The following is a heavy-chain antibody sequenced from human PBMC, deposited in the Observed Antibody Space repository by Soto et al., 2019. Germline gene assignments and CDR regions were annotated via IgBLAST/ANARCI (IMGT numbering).Heavy chain of an antibody. Sequence: QVQLQESGPGLVKPSQTLSLTCTVSGGSISTGGYYWNWIRQHPGKGLEWIGYFYYSGSTYYNPSPXSXXTISVNTAKNQFSLKLSSVTAAATAVYYCARSVFPWGQGTLVTVSS. CDR1: GGSISTGGYY. V-gene: IGHV4-31*03. CDR2: FYYSGST. J-gene: IGHJ5*02. CDR3: ARSVFP.